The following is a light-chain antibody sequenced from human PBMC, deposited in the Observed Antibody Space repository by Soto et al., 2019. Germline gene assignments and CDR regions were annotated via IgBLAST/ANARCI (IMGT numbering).Light chain of an antibody. CDR3: SSYTSSSTLGV. CDR1: SSDVGGYNY. Sequence: QSVLTQPASVSGSPGQSFTISCTGTSSDVGGYNYVSWYQQHPGKAPKLMIYDVSNRPSGVSNRFSGSKSGNTASLTISGLQAEDEADYYCSSYTSSSTLGVFGTGTKLTVL. CDR2: DVS. J-gene: IGLJ1*01. V-gene: IGLV2-14*01.